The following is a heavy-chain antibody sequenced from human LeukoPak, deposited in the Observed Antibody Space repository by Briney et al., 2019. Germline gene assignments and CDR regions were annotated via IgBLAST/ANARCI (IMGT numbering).Heavy chain of an antibody. Sequence: GASVKVSCKASGGTFNSYAISWVRQAPGQGLEWMGGIIPIFGTANYAQKFQGRVTITADESTSTAYMELSSLRSEDTAVYYCASGTPMVRGVNDAFDIWGQGTMVTVSS. CDR1: GGTFNSYA. CDR3: ASGTPMVRGVNDAFDI. V-gene: IGHV1-69*13. D-gene: IGHD3-10*01. CDR2: IIPIFGTA. J-gene: IGHJ3*02.